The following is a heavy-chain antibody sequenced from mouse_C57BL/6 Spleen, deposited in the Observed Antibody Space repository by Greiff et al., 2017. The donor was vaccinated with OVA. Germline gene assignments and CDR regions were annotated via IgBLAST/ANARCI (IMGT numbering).Heavy chain of an antibody. D-gene: IGHD2-4*01. CDR2: IYPGDGDT. Sequence: QVQLQQSGPELVKPGASVKISCKASGYAFSSSWMNWGKQRPGKGLEWIGRIYPGDGDTNYNGKFKGKATLTADKSSSTAYMQLSSLTSEDSAVYFCANYDPYYYAMDYWGQGTSVTVSS. J-gene: IGHJ4*01. V-gene: IGHV1-82*01. CDR3: ANYDPYYYAMDY. CDR1: GYAFSSSW.